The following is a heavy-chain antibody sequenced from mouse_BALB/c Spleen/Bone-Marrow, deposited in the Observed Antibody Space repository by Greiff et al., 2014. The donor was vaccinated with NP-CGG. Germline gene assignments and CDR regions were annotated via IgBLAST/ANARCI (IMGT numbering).Heavy chain of an antibody. CDR2: IYPYNGGT. Sequence: VQLQQSGPELVKPGASVRISCKASGYTFTDYNMHWVKQSHGKSLEWIGYIYPYNGGTGYNQKFKSKATLTVDNSSSTAYMELRSLTSEDAAVYFCACSYGNWYFDVWGAGTTLTVSS. CDR1: GYTFTDYN. J-gene: IGHJ1*01. V-gene: IGHV1S29*02. CDR3: ACSYGNWYFDV. D-gene: IGHD2-10*02.